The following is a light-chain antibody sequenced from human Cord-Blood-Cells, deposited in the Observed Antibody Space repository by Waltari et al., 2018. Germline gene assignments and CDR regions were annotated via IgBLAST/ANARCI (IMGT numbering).Light chain of an antibody. Sequence: DNKMNQSPSTLSASVGDRVTIPCRASQSIRSRLAWYQQKPGKAPKLLIYNASSIESGVPARFSGSGSGTEFTLTISSLQSDDFATYYCQQYNSYSAYSFGQGTKLEIK. V-gene: IGKV1-5*03. CDR2: NAS. CDR1: QSIRSR. CDR3: QQYNSYSAYS. J-gene: IGKJ2*03.